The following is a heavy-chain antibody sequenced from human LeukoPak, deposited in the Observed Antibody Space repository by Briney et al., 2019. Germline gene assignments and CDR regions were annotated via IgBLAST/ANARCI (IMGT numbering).Heavy chain of an antibody. CDR3: VRLRRNSDTSGFYYYYDF. V-gene: IGHV3-21*01. J-gene: IGHJ4*02. CDR1: GFIFSSYA. CDR2: ISVRSNYI. Sequence: PGGSLRLSCAASGFIFSSYAMSWVRQAPGKGLEWVSSISVRSNYIYYADSVRGRFRISRDDARDSLYLQMNSLRAEDTAVYYCVRLRRNSDTSGFYYYYDFWGQGTLVTVSS. D-gene: IGHD3-22*01.